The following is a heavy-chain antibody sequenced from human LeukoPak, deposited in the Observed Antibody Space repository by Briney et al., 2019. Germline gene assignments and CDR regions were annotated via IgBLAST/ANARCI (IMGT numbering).Heavy chain of an antibody. CDR3: ARDPDIVGTRGDY. D-gene: IGHD5-12*01. CDR2: INPNSGGT. CDR1: GYTFTGYY. V-gene: IGHV1-2*06. J-gene: IGHJ4*02. Sequence: ASVKVSCKASGYTFTGYYMHWVRQAPGQGLEWMGRINPNSGGTNYAQKFQGRVTMTRDTSISTAYMELSRLRSADTAVYYCARDPDIVGTRGDYWGQGTLVTVSS.